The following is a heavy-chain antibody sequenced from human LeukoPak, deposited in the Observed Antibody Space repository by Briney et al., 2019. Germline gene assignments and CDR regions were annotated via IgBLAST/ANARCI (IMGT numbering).Heavy chain of an antibody. CDR3: ARGGVYCSGGSCYLNWFDP. J-gene: IGHJ5*02. V-gene: IGHV4-59*01. CDR2: IYYSGST. Sequence: SETLSLTCTVSGGSISSYYWSWIRQPPGKGQEWIGYIYYSGSTNYNPSLKSRVTISVDTSKNQFSLKLSSVTAADTAVYYCARGGVYCSGGSCYLNWFDPWGQGTLVTVSS. D-gene: IGHD2-15*01. CDR1: GGSISSYY.